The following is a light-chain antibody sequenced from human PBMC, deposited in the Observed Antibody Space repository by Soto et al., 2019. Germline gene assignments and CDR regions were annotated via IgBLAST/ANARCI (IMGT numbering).Light chain of an antibody. J-gene: IGKJ2*01. CDR2: TAS. CDR1: QNIGTY. CDR3: HQSYSSLVYT. Sequence: DIQMTQSPSSLSASVGDRVTITCRASQNIGTYLNWYQQKPGKAPTVLIYTASTLQSGVPSRFSSSGSGTDFALTINSLQPEDSATYYCHQSYSSLVYTFGPGTKLEIK. V-gene: IGKV1-39*01.